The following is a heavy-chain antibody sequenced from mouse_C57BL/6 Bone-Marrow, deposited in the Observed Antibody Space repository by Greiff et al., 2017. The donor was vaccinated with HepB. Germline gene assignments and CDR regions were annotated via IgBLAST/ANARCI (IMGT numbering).Heavy chain of an antibody. CDR1: GFTFSSYA. CDR3: ARDGALYYYGSSYDYAMDY. CDR2: ISDGGSYT. D-gene: IGHD1-1*01. J-gene: IGHJ4*01. V-gene: IGHV5-4*01. Sequence: EVQRVESGGGLVKPGGSLKLSCAASGFTFSSYAMSWVRQTPEKRLEWVATISDGGSYTYYPDNVKGRFTISRDNAKNNLYLQMSHLKSEDTAMYYCARDGALYYYGSSYDYAMDYWGQGTSVTVSS.